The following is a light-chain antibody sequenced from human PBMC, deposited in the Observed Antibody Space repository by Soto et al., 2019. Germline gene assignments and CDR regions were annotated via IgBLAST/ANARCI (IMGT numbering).Light chain of an antibody. Sequence: QSALTQPASVSGSPGQSITISCTGTSSDVGGYNWVAWYQQHPGKVPKLIIYEVSNRPSGVSNRFSGSNSGNTASLTISGLQAEYEAHYYCSSTSASGIHVFGGGTKLTVL. CDR2: EVS. CDR1: SSDVGGYNW. J-gene: IGLJ2*01. V-gene: IGLV2-14*01. CDR3: SSTSASGIHV.